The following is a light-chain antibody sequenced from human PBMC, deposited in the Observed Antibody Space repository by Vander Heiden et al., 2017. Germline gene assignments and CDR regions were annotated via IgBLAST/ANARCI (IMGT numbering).Light chain of an antibody. Sequence: DIQMPQSPSTLSASGGVRVTITCRASQTISSWLAWYQQKPGKAPKLQIYKASNLQAGVPSRFSGSGSGTEFTITISNLQPDDFATYYCQQYNSYRTFGQGTKVEIK. CDR3: QQYNSYRT. CDR2: KAS. J-gene: IGKJ1*01. CDR1: QTISSW. V-gene: IGKV1-5*03.